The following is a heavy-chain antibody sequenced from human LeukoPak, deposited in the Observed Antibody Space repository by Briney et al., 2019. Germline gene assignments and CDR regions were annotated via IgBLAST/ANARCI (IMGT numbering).Heavy chain of an antibody. V-gene: IGHV3-21*01. J-gene: IGHJ5*02. CDR1: GFAFKDEA. CDR3: AVEAPGGGECSSWVAT. CDR2: ISSSSAYI. Sequence: PGGSLRLSIAGAGFAFKDEALNWVRQAPGRGLEWVSSISSSSAYIHYADSVKGRFTISRDNAKNSLYLQMNSLGAEDTAVYYCAVEAPGGGECSSWVATWGQGTLVTVSS. D-gene: IGHD2-21*01.